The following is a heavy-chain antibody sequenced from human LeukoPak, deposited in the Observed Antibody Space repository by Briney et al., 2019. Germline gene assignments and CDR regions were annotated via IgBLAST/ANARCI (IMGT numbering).Heavy chain of an antibody. CDR1: SGSISTSNYY. J-gene: IGHJ4*02. CDR3: ARGKTDYGD. CDR2: IFYSGST. Sequence: PSETLSLTCTVSSGSISTSNYYWGWVRQPPGKALEWIGNIFYSGSTYYSPSLKSRVTISLDTSKNQFSLKLSSVTAADTAVYYCARGKTDYGDWGQGTLVTVSS. V-gene: IGHV4-39*07. D-gene: IGHD4-17*01.